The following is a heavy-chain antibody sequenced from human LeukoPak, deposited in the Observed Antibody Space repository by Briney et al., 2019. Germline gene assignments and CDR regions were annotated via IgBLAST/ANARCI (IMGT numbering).Heavy chain of an antibody. D-gene: IGHD6-19*01. CDR3: AREGYSSGWYP. CDR1: GGTFSSYA. Sequence: ASVKVSCKASGGTFSSYAISWVRQAPGQGLEWMGRIIPILGIANYAQKFQGRVTITADKSTSTAYMELSSLRSEDTAVYYCAREGYSSGWYPWGQGALVTVSS. CDR2: IIPILGIA. V-gene: IGHV1-69*04. J-gene: IGHJ4*02.